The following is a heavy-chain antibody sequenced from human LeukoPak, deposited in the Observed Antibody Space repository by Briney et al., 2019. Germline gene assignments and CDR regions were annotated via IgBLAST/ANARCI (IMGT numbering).Heavy chain of an antibody. J-gene: IGHJ6*03. Sequence: SETLSLTCTVSGYSISSGYYWGWIRQPPGKGLEWIGSIYHSGSTYYNPSLKSRVTISVDTSKNQFSLKLSSVTAADTAVYYCARWGHSSSWFSYYYYMDVWGKGTTVTISS. CDR2: IYHSGST. CDR3: ARWGHSSSWFSYYYYMDV. V-gene: IGHV4-38-2*02. CDR1: GYSISSGYY. D-gene: IGHD6-13*01.